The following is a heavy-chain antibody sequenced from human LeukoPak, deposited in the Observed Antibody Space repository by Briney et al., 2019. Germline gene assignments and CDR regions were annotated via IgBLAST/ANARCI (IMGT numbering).Heavy chain of an antibody. CDR3: ARDARSSGYSLDY. CDR2: IYSSGST. D-gene: IGHD3-22*01. J-gene: IGHJ4*02. V-gene: IGHV4-4*07. Sequence: PSETLSLTCTVSGGSISSYYWSWIRQPAGKGLEWIGRIYSSGSTNYNPSLKSRVTMSVDTSKNQFSMQLRSVTAEDTAVYYCARDARSSGYSLDYWGQGTLVTVSS. CDR1: GGSISSYY.